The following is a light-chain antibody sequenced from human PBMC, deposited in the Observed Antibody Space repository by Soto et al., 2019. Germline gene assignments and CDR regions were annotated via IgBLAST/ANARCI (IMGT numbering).Light chain of an antibody. CDR3: MQGTHWPYT. V-gene: IGKV2-30*01. CDR1: QSLVYSDGNTY. J-gene: IGKJ2*01. CDR2: KIS. Sequence: DAVLTQSPLSLPVTLGQPASISCKSSQSLVYSDGNTYLNCFQQRPGHSPRGLIYKISNRDSGVPDRFTGRASGTDFILEISRVEAEDVGVYYCMQGTHWPYTFGQGTKLEIK.